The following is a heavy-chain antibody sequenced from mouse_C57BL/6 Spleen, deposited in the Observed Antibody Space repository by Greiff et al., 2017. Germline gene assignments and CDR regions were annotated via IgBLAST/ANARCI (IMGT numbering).Heavy chain of an antibody. CDR3: ARPGTTVVATGAMDY. Sequence: EVQLVESGPVLVKPGASVKMSCKASGYTFTDYYMNWVKQSHGKSLEWIGVINPYNGGTSYNQKFKGKATLTVDKSSSTAYMELNSLTSEDSAVYYCARPGTTVVATGAMDYWGQGTSVTVSS. CDR2: INPYNGGT. V-gene: IGHV1-19*01. CDR1: GYTFTDYY. D-gene: IGHD1-1*01. J-gene: IGHJ4*01.